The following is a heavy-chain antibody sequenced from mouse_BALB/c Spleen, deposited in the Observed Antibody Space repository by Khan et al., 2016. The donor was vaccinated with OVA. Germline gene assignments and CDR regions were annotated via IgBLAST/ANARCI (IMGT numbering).Heavy chain of an antibody. Sequence: EVQLQESGPGLVKPSQSLSLTCTVTGYSITSDYAWNWIRQFPGNRLEWMGYIKYSGITSYNPSLKSRISITRDTSKNQFFLQLNSVTTEDTATYYRASSGTISTVVVTDFDFWGQGTTLTVSS. D-gene: IGHD1-1*01. CDR3: ASSGTISTVVVTDFDF. CDR1: GYSITSDYA. CDR2: IKYSGIT. J-gene: IGHJ2*01. V-gene: IGHV3-2*02.